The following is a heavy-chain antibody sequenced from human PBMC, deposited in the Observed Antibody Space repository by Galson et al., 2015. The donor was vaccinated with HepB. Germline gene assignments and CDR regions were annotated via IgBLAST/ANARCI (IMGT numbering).Heavy chain of an antibody. Sequence: SETLSLTCAVYGGSFSGYYWSWIRQPPGKGLEWIGEINHSGSTNYNPSLKSRVTISVDTSKSQFSLKLSSVTATDTAVYYCARGPIITTTIIVMGGFDYWGQGTLVTVSS. CDR1: GGSFSGYY. CDR3: ARGPIITTTIIVMGGFDY. CDR2: INHSGST. V-gene: IGHV4-34*01. J-gene: IGHJ4*02. D-gene: IGHD3-22*01.